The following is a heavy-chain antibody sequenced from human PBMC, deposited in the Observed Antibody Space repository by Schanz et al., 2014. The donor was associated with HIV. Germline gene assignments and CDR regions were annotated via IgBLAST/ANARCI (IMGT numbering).Heavy chain of an antibody. CDR2: IKSKIDGGTT. Sequence: EVQLVESGGGLVKPGGSLRLSCAASEFTFRNAWMNWVRQAPGKGLEWVGRIKSKIDGGTTDYAAPVKGRFTISRDDAKNTLDVQMNRLKTEATAMYFCTTDNEPYDYWGQGTLVTVSS. CDR1: EFTFRNAW. J-gene: IGHJ4*02. V-gene: IGHV3-15*01. D-gene: IGHD1-1*01. CDR3: TTDNEPYDY.